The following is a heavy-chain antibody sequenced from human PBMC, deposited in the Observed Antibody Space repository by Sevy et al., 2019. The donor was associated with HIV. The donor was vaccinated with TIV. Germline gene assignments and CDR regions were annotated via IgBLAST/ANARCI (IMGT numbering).Heavy chain of an antibody. D-gene: IGHD1-26*01. CDR1: GFTFSSYW. V-gene: IGHV3-7*01. J-gene: IGHJ4*02. CDR3: ARDRVSGSYSLFDY. Sequence: GGSLRLSCAASGFTFSSYWMSWVRQAPGKGLEWVANIKQDGSEKYYVDSGKGRFTISRDNAKNSLYLQMNSLRAEDTAVYYCARDRVSGSYSLFDYWGQGTLVTVSS. CDR2: IKQDGSEK.